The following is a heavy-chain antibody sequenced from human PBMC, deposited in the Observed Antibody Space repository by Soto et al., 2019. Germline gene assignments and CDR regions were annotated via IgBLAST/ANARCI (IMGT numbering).Heavy chain of an antibody. CDR1: GFTFSSYA. D-gene: IGHD6-19*01. CDR2: ISGSGDST. J-gene: IGHJ1*01. CDR3: AKGVPGIAVAGTGYFQH. Sequence: EVQLLESGGGLVQPGGSLRLSCAASGFTFSSYAMSWVRQAPGKGLEWVSGISGSGDSTYYADSVKGRFTISRDNSQKTVYLQMNSLRAEDTAVYYCAKGVPGIAVAGTGYFQHWGQGTLVTVSS. V-gene: IGHV3-23*01.